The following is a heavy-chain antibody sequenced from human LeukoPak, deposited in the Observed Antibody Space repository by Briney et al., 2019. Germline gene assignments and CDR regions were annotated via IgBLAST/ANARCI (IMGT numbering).Heavy chain of an antibody. CDR1: GFTFSDYY. Sequence: GGSLRLSCAASGFTFSDYYMSWIRQAPGKGLEWVSYISSSGSTIYYADSVKGRFTISRDNAKNSLYLQMNSLRAEDTAVYYCARDWDYGSGSYYNGYFDYWGQETLVTVSS. V-gene: IGHV3-11*01. CDR2: ISSSGSTI. J-gene: IGHJ4*02. CDR3: ARDWDYGSGSYYNGYFDY. D-gene: IGHD3-10*01.